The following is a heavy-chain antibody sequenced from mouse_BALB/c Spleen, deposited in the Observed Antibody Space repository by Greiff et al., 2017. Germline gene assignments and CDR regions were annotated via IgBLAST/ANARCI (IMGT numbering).Heavy chain of an antibody. CDR1: GFSLTRYG. CDR2: IWAGGST. Sequence: VKLVESGPGLVAPSQSLSITCTVSGFSLTRYGLNWVRQPPGKGLGWLGVIWAGGSTNYNSALMSRLSISKDNSKSQVFLKMNSLQTDDTAMYYCATLNYYGNFDVWGAGTTVTVSS. J-gene: IGHJ1*01. CDR3: ATLNYYGNFDV. V-gene: IGHV2-9*02. D-gene: IGHD1-1*01.